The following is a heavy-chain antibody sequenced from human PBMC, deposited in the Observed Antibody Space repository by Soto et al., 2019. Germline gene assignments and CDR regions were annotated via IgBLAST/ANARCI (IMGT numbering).Heavy chain of an antibody. Sequence: GESLKISCKGSGYSFTSYWIGWVRQMPGKGLEWMGIIHPSDSDTRYSPSFQGQITISADKSISTAYLQWNSLKASDNAMYYCARVHYYDSSGSRYYYGMDVWGQGTTVTVSS. V-gene: IGHV5-51*01. CDR2: IHPSDSDT. J-gene: IGHJ6*02. CDR3: ARVHYYDSSGSRYYYGMDV. CDR1: GYSFTSYW. D-gene: IGHD3-22*01.